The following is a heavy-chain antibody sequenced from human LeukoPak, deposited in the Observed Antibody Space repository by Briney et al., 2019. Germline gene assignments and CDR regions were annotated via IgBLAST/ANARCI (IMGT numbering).Heavy chain of an antibody. CDR2: ISSSGSTI. Sequence: PGGSLRLSCAASGFTFSDYYMSWIRQAPGKGLEWVSYISSSGSTIYYADSVKGRFTFSRDNAKNSLYLQMNSLRAEDTAVYYCARVRNYYDSSGYVGYYFDYWGQGTLVTVSS. V-gene: IGHV3-11*01. J-gene: IGHJ4*02. D-gene: IGHD3-22*01. CDR1: GFTFSDYY. CDR3: ARVRNYYDSSGYVGYYFDY.